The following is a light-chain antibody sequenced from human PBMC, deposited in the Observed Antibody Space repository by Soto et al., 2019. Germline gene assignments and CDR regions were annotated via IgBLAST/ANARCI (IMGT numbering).Light chain of an antibody. Sequence: DIQMTQSPSSLSASVGDRVTITCRASQSISYYLNWYQQKPGRAPRLLIYAASSLQSRVPSRFSGSGFGTDFPLTISSFPTDGFETYYCCRQSSYSEALGQGAK. V-gene: IGKV1-39*01. CDR3: CRQSSYSEA. CDR2: AAS. J-gene: IGKJ1*01. CDR1: QSISYY.